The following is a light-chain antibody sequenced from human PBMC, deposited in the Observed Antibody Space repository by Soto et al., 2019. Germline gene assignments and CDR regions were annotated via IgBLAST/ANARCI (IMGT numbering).Light chain of an antibody. Sequence: ILLTQSPSSLSASVGDRVTITCRASQGIDTSLAWYQQKPGKAPKLLIYAASNFQSGVPSRFSGSGSGTEFTLTISSLQPEDFATYYCLQHNSYPLTFGQGTRLENK. V-gene: IGKV1-9*01. CDR1: QGIDTS. CDR2: AAS. J-gene: IGKJ5*01. CDR3: LQHNSYPLT.